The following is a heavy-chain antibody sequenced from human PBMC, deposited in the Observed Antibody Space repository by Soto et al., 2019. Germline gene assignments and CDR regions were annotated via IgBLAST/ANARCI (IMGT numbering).Heavy chain of an antibody. CDR1: GGSISSGGYY. J-gene: IGHJ5*02. Sequence: SETLSLTCTVSGGSISSGGYYWSWIRQHPGKGLEWIGYIYYSGRTYYNPSLKSRVTITVDTSKNQFSLKLSSVTAADTAVYYCARVCTYDFWSGYFWWFDPWGQGTLVTVSS. V-gene: IGHV4-31*03. D-gene: IGHD3-3*01. CDR3: ARVCTYDFWSGYFWWFDP. CDR2: IYYSGRT.